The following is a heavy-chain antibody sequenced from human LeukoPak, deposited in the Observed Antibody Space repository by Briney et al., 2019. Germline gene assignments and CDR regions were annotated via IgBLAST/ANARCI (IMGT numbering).Heavy chain of an antibody. D-gene: IGHD5-12*01. Sequence: SETLSLTCAVYGGSSSGYYWSWIRQPPGKGLEWIGEINHSGSTNYNPSLKSRVTIPVDTSKNQFSLKLSSVTAADTAVYYCARHGRGYSGYDDDDWFDPWGQGTLVTVSS. CDR3: ARHGRGYSGYDDDDWFDP. V-gene: IGHV4-34*01. CDR2: INHSGST. CDR1: GGSSSGYY. J-gene: IGHJ5*02.